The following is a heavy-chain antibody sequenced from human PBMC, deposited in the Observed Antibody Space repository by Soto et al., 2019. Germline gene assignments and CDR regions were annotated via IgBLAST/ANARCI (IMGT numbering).Heavy chain of an antibody. CDR3: ARHIAVAGTGGFDY. J-gene: IGHJ4*02. V-gene: IGHV4-39*01. Sequence: SETLSLTCTVSGGSISSSSYYWGWIRQPPGKGLEWIGSIYYSGSTYYNPSLKSRVTISVDTSKNQFSLKLSSVTAADTAVYYCARHIAVAGTGGFDYWGQGTLVTVSS. CDR2: IYYSGST. CDR1: GGSISSSSYY. D-gene: IGHD6-19*01.